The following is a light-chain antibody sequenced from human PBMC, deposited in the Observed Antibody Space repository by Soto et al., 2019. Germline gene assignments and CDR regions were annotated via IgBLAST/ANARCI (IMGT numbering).Light chain of an antibody. J-gene: IGLJ1*01. CDR1: SDDVGAYNS. CDR2: KGT. V-gene: IGLV2-23*01. Sequence: VLAQPASVSGSPGQSITISCTGTSDDVGAYNSVSWYQQLPHKAPQVILYKGTQRPSGVSSRFSGSTSGNAASLTNSGLQADDEADYFCCSSAPESTYVFGTGTKVTVL. CDR3: CSSAPESTYV.